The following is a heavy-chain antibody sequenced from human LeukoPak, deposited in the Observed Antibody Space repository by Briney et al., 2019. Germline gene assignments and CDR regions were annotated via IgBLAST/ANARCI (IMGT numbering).Heavy chain of an antibody. Sequence: PGGSLRLSCAASGFTFSTYSMNWVRQAPGKGLEWLSYISSRSTTIYYADSVKGRFTISRDNAKNSLYLQMNSLRAEDTAVYYCARDLEVGAPNWFDAWGQGTLVTVSS. V-gene: IGHV3-48*01. CDR3: ARDLEVGAPNWFDA. CDR1: GFTFSTYS. CDR2: ISSRSTTI. D-gene: IGHD1-26*01. J-gene: IGHJ5*02.